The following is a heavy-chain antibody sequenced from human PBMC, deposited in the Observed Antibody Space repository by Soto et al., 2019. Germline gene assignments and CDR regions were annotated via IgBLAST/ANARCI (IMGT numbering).Heavy chain of an antibody. J-gene: IGHJ4*02. D-gene: IGHD2-15*01. CDR2: IIPIFGTA. CDR1: GGTFSSYA. V-gene: IGHV1-69*01. Sequence: QVQLVQSGAEVKKPGSSVKVSCKASGGTFSSYAISWVRQAPGQGLEWMGGIIPIFGTANYAQKFQGRVTITADESTSTAYMELSSLRSEDTAVYYCAGRICSGGSCYYYYFDYSGQGTLVTVSS. CDR3: AGRICSGGSCYYYYFDY.